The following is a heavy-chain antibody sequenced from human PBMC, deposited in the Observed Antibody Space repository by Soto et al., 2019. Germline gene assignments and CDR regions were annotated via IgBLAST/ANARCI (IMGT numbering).Heavy chain of an antibody. CDR3: ARRYYYDSSVYYRFDP. CDR1: GGTFSSYA. D-gene: IGHD3-22*01. CDR2: FIPIFGTA. J-gene: IGHJ5*02. Sequence: QVQLVQSGAEVKKPGSSVKVSCKASGGTFSSYAISWVRQAPGQGLEWMGGFIPIFGTANYAQKFQGRVTITADESTSTAYMELSSLRAEDTAVYYCARRYYYDSSVYYRFDPWGQGTLGNVSS. V-gene: IGHV1-69*01.